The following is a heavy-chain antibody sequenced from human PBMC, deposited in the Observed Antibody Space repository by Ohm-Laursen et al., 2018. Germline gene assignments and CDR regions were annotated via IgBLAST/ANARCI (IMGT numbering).Heavy chain of an antibody. J-gene: IGHJ4*02. V-gene: IGHV3-7*01. CDR1: GFSFSSYW. D-gene: IGHD1-26*01. Sequence: GSLRLSCAASGFSFSSYWMNWVRQAPGKGLEWVANIKEDGSEKNYVDSVKGRFTISRDNGKNSLYLQMNSLRAEDTAVYYCVKDVGGTYDYWGQGTLVTVSS. CDR2: IKEDGSEK. CDR3: VKDVGGTYDY.